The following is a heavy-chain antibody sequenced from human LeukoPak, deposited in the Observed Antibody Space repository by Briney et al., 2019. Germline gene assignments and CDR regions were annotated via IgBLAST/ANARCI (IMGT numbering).Heavy chain of an antibody. CDR3: ARALGATGALYYYYGMDV. D-gene: IGHD1-26*01. Sequence: ASVKVSYKASGYTFTGYYMHWVRQAPGQGLEWMGWINPNSGGTNYAQKFQGRVTMTRDTSISTAYMELGRLRSDDTAVYYCARALGATGALYYYYGMDVWGQGTTVTVSS. V-gene: IGHV1-2*02. CDR2: INPNSGGT. J-gene: IGHJ6*02. CDR1: GYTFTGYY.